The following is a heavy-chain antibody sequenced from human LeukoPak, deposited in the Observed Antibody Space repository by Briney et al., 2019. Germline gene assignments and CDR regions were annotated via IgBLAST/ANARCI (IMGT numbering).Heavy chain of an antibody. Sequence: VSSNYMSWVRQAPGKGLEWVSVIYSGGSTYYADSVKGRFTISRDNSKNTLYLQMNSLRAEDTAVYYCARARTGTFDYWGQGTLVTVSS. CDR1: VSSNY. CDR2: IYSGGST. D-gene: IGHD1-7*01. CDR3: ARARTGTFDY. V-gene: IGHV3-53*01. J-gene: IGHJ4*02.